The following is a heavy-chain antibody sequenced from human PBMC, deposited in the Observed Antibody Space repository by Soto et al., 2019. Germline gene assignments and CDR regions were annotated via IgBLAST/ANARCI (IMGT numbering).Heavy chain of an antibody. CDR2: IIPILGIA. J-gene: IGHJ6*02. D-gene: IGHD2-21*02. CDR1: VGTFSSYT. Sequence: QVQLVQSGAEVKKPGSSVKVSCKASVGTFSSYTISWVRQAPGQGLEWMGRIIPILGIANYAQKFQGRVTITADKSTSTAYMELSSLRSEDTAVYYCARDSGGNSYYYYGMDVWGQGTTVTVSS. CDR3: ARDSGGNSYYYYGMDV. V-gene: IGHV1-69*08.